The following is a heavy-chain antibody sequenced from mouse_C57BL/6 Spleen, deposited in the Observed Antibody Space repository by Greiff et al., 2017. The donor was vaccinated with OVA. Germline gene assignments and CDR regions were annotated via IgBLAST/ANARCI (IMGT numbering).Heavy chain of an antibody. CDR3: AREDDGYYPAWFAY. CDR2: IYPGSGST. CDR1: GYTFTSYW. V-gene: IGHV1-55*01. D-gene: IGHD2-3*01. J-gene: IGHJ3*01. Sequence: VQLQQPGAELVKPGASVKMSCKASGYTFTSYWITWVKQRPGQGLEWIGDIYPGSGSTNYNEKFKSKATLTVDTSSSTAYMQLSSLTSEDSAVYYCAREDDGYYPAWFAYWGQGTLVTVSA.